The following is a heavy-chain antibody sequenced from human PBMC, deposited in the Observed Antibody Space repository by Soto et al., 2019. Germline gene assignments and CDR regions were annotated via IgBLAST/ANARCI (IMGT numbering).Heavy chain of an antibody. CDR1: GFTFSRVS. J-gene: IGHJ5*02. CDR3: AKDLWEMATITWFDP. D-gene: IGHD5-12*01. CDR2: ISSGSSDT. Sequence: GGSLRLSCEASGFTFSRVSMNWVRQVPGKGLEWVASISSGSSDTWYADSVKGRFIISRDNSKNTLYLQMNSLRAEDTAVYYCAKDLWEMATITWFDPWGQGTLVTVS. V-gene: IGHV3-21*04.